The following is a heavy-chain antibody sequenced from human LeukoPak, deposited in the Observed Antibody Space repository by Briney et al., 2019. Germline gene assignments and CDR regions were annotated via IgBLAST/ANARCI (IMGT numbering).Heavy chain of an antibody. CDR1: GFTFSSYW. D-gene: IGHD6-19*01. V-gene: IGHV3-7*03. CDR2: IKQDGSEK. CDR3: AKVGSSAYQFDY. Sequence: GGSLRLSCAASGFTFSSYWMSWVRQAPGKGLEWVANIKQDGSEKYFVDSVKGRFTISRDNAKNSLYLQMNSLRAEDTAVYYCAKVGSSAYQFDYWGQGTLVTVSS. J-gene: IGHJ4*02.